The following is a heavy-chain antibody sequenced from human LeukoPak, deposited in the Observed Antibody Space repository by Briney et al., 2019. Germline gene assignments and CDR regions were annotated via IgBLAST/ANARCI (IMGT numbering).Heavy chain of an antibody. CDR1: GFTFSSYA. V-gene: IGHV3-23*01. D-gene: IGHD3-9*01. CDR3: AREVGEKTYYDILTGYSVVRNVGYFDY. Sequence: PGGSLRLSCAASGFTFSSYAMNWVRQAPGKGLEWVSAISGSGGSTYYADSVKGRFAISRDNSKNTLYLQMNSLRAEDTAVYYCAREVGEKTYYDILTGYSVVRNVGYFDYWGQGTLVTVSS. J-gene: IGHJ4*02. CDR2: ISGSGGST.